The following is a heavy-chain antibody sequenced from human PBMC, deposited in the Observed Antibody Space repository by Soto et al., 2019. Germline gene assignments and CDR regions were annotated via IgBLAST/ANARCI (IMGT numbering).Heavy chain of an antibody. CDR2: ISSSSSYI. CDR1: GFTFSSYS. CDR3: ARYDSSGYLYGMDV. D-gene: IGHD3-22*01. V-gene: IGHV3-21*01. Sequence: EVQLVESGGGPVKPGGSLRLSCAASGFTFSSYSMNWVRQAPGKGLEWVSSISSSSSYIYYADSVKGRFTISRDNAKNSLYLQMNSLRAEDTAVYYCARYDSSGYLYGMDVWGQGTTVTVSS. J-gene: IGHJ6*02.